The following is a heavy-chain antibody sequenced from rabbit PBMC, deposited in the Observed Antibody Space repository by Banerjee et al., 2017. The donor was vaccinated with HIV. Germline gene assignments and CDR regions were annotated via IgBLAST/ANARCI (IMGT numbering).Heavy chain of an antibody. CDR2: IYTGSGST. Sequence: QQQLEESGGGLVKPGGTLTLTCKASGINFSSYYYMCWVRQAPGKGLEWIGCIYTGSGSTWSASWVNGRFTISKTSSTTVTLQMTSLTAADTATYFCARGYDDYDARLDLWGPGTLVTVS. CDR1: GINFSSYYY. J-gene: IGHJ6*01. CDR3: ARGYDDYDARLDL. D-gene: IGHD2-1*01. V-gene: IGHV1S43*01.